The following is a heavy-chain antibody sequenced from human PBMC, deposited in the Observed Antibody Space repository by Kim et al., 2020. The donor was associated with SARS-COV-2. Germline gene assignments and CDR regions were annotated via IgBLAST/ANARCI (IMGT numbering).Heavy chain of an antibody. D-gene: IGHD2-2*03. J-gene: IGHJ4*02. CDR3: AKDVDIVVVPAADIDY. Sequence: GGSLRLSCAASGFTFSSYAMSWVRQAPGKGLEWVSAISGSGGSTYYADSVKGRFTISRDNSKNTLYLQMNSLRAEDTAVYYCAKDVDIVVVPAADIDYWGQGTLVTVSS. V-gene: IGHV3-23*01. CDR2: ISGSGGST. CDR1: GFTFSSYA.